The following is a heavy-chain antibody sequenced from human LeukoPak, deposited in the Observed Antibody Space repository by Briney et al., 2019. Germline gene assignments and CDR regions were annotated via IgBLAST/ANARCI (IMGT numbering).Heavy chain of an antibody. J-gene: IGHJ4*02. CDR3: AREVLMGPRYFDY. Sequence: GGPLRLSCAASGFTFSSYSMNWVRQAPGKGLEWVSSISSGSTYIYYADSVKGRFTISRDNAKNSLYLQMNSLRAEDTAVYCCAREVLMGPRYFDYWGQGTLVTVSS. V-gene: IGHV3-21*01. CDR1: GFTFSSYS. CDR2: ISSGSTYI. D-gene: IGHD3-10*01.